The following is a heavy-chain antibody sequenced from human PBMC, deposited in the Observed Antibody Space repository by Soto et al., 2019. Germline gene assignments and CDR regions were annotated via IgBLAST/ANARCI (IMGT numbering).Heavy chain of an antibody. J-gene: IGHJ4*02. V-gene: IGHV5-51*01. Sequence: GESLKISCKGSGYNFAGYWIAWVRQMPGKGPESMGIIYPSDSDTRYRPSFQGQVTISADKSISSAYLQWSSLRASDTAMYYCARGGVSTRTFDYWGQGTPVTVSS. CDR3: ARGGVSTRTFDY. D-gene: IGHD3-3*01. CDR2: IYPSDSDT. CDR1: GYNFAGYW.